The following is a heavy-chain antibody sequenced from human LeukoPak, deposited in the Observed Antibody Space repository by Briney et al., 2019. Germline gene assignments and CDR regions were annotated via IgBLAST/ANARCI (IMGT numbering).Heavy chain of an antibody. J-gene: IGHJ4*02. CDR3: ARGRLRSLFDH. CDR2: INPSGGST. CDR1: GYTFPNFF. V-gene: IGHV1-46*01. D-gene: IGHD4-17*01. Sequence: ASVKVSCKASGYTFPNFFLHWVRQAPGQGLEWMGIINPSGGSTSYAQKFQGRVIMTRDMSTSTLHMELSNLRSEDTAVYYCARGRLRSLFDHWGQGTLVTVSS.